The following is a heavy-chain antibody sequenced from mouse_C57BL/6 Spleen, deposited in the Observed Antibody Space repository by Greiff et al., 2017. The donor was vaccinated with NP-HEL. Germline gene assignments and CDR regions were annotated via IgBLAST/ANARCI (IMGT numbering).Heavy chain of an antibody. CDR3: ARYADSPYAMDY. CDR2: IYPSDSET. V-gene: IGHV1-61*01. J-gene: IGHJ4*01. Sequence: VLLQQPGAELVRPGSSVKLSCKASGYTFTSYWMDWVKQRPGQGLEWIGNIYPSDSETHYNQKFKDKATLTVDKSSSTAYMQLSSLTSEDSAVYYCARYADSPYAMDYWGQGTSVTVSS. CDR1: GYTFTSYW. D-gene: IGHD6-1*01.